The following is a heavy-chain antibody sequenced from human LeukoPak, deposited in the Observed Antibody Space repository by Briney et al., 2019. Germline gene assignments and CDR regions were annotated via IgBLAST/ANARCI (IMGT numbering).Heavy chain of an antibody. D-gene: IGHD3-10*01. CDR1: GLTFSTHG. CDR3: AKLGGSVGGYYDY. CDR2: ISHDGNNK. V-gene: IGHV3-30*18. Sequence: GGSLRLSCAASGLTFSTHGMYWVRQTPGKGLEWVALISHDGNNKYYPDSVRGRFTVSRDNSKNTLYLQMNSLRAEDTAVYYCAKLGGSVGGYYDYWGQGTLVTVSS. J-gene: IGHJ4*02.